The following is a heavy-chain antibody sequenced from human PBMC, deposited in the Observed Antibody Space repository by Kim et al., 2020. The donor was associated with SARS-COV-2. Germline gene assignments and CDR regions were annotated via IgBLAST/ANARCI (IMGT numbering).Heavy chain of an antibody. D-gene: IGHD4-17*01. Sequence: GNTHYAQKLPGRVTMTTDTSTSTAYMELRSLRSDDTAVYYCASGTTRFDYWGQGTLVTVSS. J-gene: IGHJ4*02. V-gene: IGHV1-18*01. CDR3: ASGTTRFDY. CDR2: GNT.